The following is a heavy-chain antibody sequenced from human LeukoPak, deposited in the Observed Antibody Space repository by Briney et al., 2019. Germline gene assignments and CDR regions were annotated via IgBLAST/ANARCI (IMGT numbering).Heavy chain of an antibody. CDR1: GGSFSGYY. D-gene: IGHD3-3*01. CDR3: ARERLVTIFGVVILGAFDI. Sequence: SETLSLTCAVYGGSFSGYYWSWIRQPPGKGLEWIGEINHSGSTNYNPSLKSRVTISVDTSKNQFSLKLSSVTAAGTAVYYCARERLVTIFGVVILGAFDIWGQGTMVTVSS. CDR2: INHSGST. J-gene: IGHJ3*02. V-gene: IGHV4-34*01.